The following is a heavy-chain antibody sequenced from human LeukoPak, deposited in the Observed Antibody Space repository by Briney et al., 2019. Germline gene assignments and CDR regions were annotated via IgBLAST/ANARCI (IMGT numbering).Heavy chain of an antibody. D-gene: IGHD3-22*01. Sequence: GASVKVSCKASGGTFSSYATSWVRQAPGQGLEWMGRIIPILGIANYAQKFQGRVTITADKSTSTAYMELSSLRSEDTAVYYCARDRDYYYDSSGYYYDDYWGQGTLVTVSS. CDR2: IIPILGIA. V-gene: IGHV1-69*04. J-gene: IGHJ4*02. CDR3: ARDRDYYYDSSGYYYDDY. CDR1: GGTFSSYA.